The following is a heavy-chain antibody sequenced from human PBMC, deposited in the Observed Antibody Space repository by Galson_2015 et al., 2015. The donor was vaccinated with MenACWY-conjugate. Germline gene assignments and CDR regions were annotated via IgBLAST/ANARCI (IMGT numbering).Heavy chain of an antibody. CDR3: VRRPPTTVSGVYAPHFDY. CDR1: GYVFTSYW. V-gene: IGHV5-51*03. Sequence: QSGAEVKKPGESLKISCSGSGYVFTSYWIGWVRQTPAKGLEWMGSMYPANSDTRFSPSFQGHVTISADTSTNSGFLQWTSLKASDTGIYYCVRRPPTTVSGVYAPHFDYWGQGTLGVISS. D-gene: IGHD3-3*01. J-gene: IGHJ4*02. CDR2: MYPANSDT.